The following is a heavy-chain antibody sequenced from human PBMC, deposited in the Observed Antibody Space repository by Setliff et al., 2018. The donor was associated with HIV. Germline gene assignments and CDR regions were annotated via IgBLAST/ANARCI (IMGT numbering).Heavy chain of an antibody. Sequence: ASVKVSCKAPENTFSNYYLHWVRQAPGQGLEWMGIINPSGGRTNYAQKFLGRVTMTRDTSISTVYMELTSLRSDDTAIYYCARDANYGSSGYDREYFDYWGQGTLVTVSS. CDR1: ENTFSNYY. CDR3: ARDANYGSSGYDREYFDY. CDR2: INPSGGRT. V-gene: IGHV1-46*01. J-gene: IGHJ4*02. D-gene: IGHD5-12*01.